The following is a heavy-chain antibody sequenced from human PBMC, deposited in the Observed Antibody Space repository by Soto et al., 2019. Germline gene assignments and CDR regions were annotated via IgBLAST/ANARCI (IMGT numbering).Heavy chain of an antibody. CDR3: ARDYYKYYDSSGYYRSPAY. D-gene: IGHD3-22*01. CDR2: ISYDGSDK. Sequence: VRPLRLSCAAAGFTFGSFAVHWVIQAPGKGLEWVALISYDGSDKDYADSVKGRFTISRDNSRNTLFLQMNSLRAEDTAVYYCARDYYKYYDSSGYYRSPAYWGQGTLVTVSS. J-gene: IGHJ4*02. CDR1: GFTFGSFA. V-gene: IGHV3-30-3*01.